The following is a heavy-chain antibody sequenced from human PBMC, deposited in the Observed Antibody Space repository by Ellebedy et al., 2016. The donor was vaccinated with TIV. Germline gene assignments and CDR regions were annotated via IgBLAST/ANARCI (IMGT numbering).Heavy chain of an antibody. D-gene: IGHD1-20*01. CDR1: GFTFSSYG. CDR3: AREGSGGITGTVAY. V-gene: IGHV3-30*02. CDR2: VRYDGSNK. J-gene: IGHJ4*02. Sequence: GESLKISCAASGFTFSSYGMHWVRQAPGKGLEWVAFVRYDGSNKYYADSVKGRFTISRDNSKNTLYLQMNSLRAEDTAVYYCAREGSGGITGTVAYWGQGTLVTVSS.